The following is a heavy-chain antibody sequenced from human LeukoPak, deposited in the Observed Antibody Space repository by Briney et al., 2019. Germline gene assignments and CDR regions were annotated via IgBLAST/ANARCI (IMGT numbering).Heavy chain of an antibody. CDR2: IYYSGST. D-gene: IGHD3-22*01. CDR1: GGSISSSSYY. V-gene: IGHV4-39*07. CDR3: ARDHTQYYYDSSGWAFDY. J-gene: IGHJ4*02. Sequence: SETLSLTCTVSGGSISSSSYYWGWIRQPPGKGLEWIGSIYYSGSTYYNPSLKSRVTISVDTSKNQFSLKLSSVTAADTAVYYCARDHTQYYYDSSGWAFDYWGQGTLVTVSS.